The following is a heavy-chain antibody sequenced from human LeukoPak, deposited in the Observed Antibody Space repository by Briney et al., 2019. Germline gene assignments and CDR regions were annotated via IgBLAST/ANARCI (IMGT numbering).Heavy chain of an antibody. J-gene: IGHJ4*02. V-gene: IGHV3-23*01. Sequence: GGSLRLSCTTSGFAFSNYAMNWVRQAPGKGPEWVSVISGFNTYYAGSVKGRFTIFRDNSKNVLYLQMDRLRAEDTAVYSCVKDVCTSPRCLLYFDSWGQGTLVTVSS. CDR2: ISGFNT. CDR1: GFAFSNYA. D-gene: IGHD2-8*01. CDR3: VKDVCTSPRCLLYFDS.